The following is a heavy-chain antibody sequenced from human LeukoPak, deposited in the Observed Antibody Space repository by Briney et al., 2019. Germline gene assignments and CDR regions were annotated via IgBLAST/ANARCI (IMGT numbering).Heavy chain of an antibody. CDR1: GFTFSSYS. Sequence: GGSLRLSCAASGFTFSSYSMNWVRQAPGKGLEWVSSISSSSSYIYYADSVKGRFTISRDNAKNSLYLQMNSLRAEDTAVYYCWYYYDSSGKEFDYWGQGTLVTVSS. CDR2: ISSSSSYI. V-gene: IGHV3-21*01. J-gene: IGHJ4*02. D-gene: IGHD3-22*01. CDR3: WYYYDSSGKEFDY.